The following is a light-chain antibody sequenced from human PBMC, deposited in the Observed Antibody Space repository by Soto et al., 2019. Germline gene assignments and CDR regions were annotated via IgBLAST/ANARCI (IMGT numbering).Light chain of an antibody. Sequence: EIVMTQSPATLSVSPGERATLSSRASQSVSSNLAWYQQKPGQAPRLLIYGASTRAYGIPDRFRGSGSGTEFTITISSLQSEDFAVYYCQQYNNWPPWTFGQGTKVDIK. J-gene: IGKJ1*01. CDR1: QSVSSN. V-gene: IGKV3-15*01. CDR2: GAS. CDR3: QQYNNWPPWT.